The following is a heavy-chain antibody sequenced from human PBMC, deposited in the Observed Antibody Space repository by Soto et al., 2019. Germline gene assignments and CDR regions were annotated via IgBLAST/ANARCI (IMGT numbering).Heavy chain of an antibody. CDR1: GYTFTSNY. Sequence: QVQLMQSGAEVKKPGASVKISYKASGYTFTSNYLHWVRQAPGQGPEWMGIIDPSTGTTDYSQRFRGRVTMTRDTSTTTVYMQLGSLKSDDMAVYYCARASITNYFDLWGQGTLVTVSS. CDR3: ARASITNYFDL. V-gene: IGHV1-46*01. D-gene: IGHD1-20*01. J-gene: IGHJ4*02. CDR2: IDPSTGTT.